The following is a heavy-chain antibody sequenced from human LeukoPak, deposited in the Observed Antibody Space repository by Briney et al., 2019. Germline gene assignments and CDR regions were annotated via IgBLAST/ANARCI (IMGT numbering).Heavy chain of an antibody. V-gene: IGHV4-39*07. Sequence: SETLSLTCTVSGGSISSGSYYWSWIRQPPGKGLEWIGNIFYSGSTYYSPSLRSRVTISLDTSKNQFSLKLSSVTAADTAVYYCARERPKYNWFDPWGQGTLVTVSS. J-gene: IGHJ5*02. CDR2: IFYSGST. D-gene: IGHD6-6*01. CDR3: ARERPKYNWFDP. CDR1: GGSISSGSYY.